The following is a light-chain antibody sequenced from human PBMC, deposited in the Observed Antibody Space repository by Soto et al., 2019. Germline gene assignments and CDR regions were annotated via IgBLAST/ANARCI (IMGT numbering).Light chain of an antibody. V-gene: IGLV2-14*03. CDR3: SSYTSSSTLYV. J-gene: IGLJ1*01. Sequence: QCVRTQPASGYGAPGQAIAISCTGASIDVGGYNYVSWYQQHPGKAPKLMIYDVASRPSGVSDRFSGSKSGNTASLTISGLQAEDEADYYCSSYTSSSTLYVFGTGTKVTVL. CDR2: DVA. CDR1: SIDVGGYNY.